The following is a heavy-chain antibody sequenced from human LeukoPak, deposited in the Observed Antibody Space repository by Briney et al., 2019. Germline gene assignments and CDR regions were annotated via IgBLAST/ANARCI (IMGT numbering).Heavy chain of an antibody. D-gene: IGHD1-26*01. CDR2: IYYSGYA. CDR1: GDSISSGGYY. Sequence: SETLSLTCTVSGDSISSGGYYWSWIRQHPGKGLEWIGYIYYSGYAYYNPSLKSRVTISVDTSKSQFSLILSSVTAADTAVYYCARGNVGARFDYWGQGTLVTVSS. J-gene: IGHJ4*02. V-gene: IGHV4-31*03. CDR3: ARGNVGARFDY.